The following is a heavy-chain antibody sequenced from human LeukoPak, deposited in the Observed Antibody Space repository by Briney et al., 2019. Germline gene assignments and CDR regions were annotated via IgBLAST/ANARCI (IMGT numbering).Heavy chain of an antibody. Sequence: SQTLSLTCAISGDSVSSNRAAWNWFRQSPSRGLEWLGRTYYTSKWYNDYAVSVKSRITVNPDTSQNQFSLHLTSVTPEDTAVYYCARQGFRRFDPWGQGTLVTVSP. CDR1: GDSVSSNRAA. D-gene: IGHD3-3*01. CDR2: TYYTSKWYN. CDR3: ARQGFRRFDP. V-gene: IGHV6-1*01. J-gene: IGHJ5*02.